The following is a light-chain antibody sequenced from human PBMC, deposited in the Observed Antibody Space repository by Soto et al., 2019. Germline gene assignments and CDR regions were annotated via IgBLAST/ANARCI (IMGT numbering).Light chain of an antibody. CDR2: DVS. CDR1: SSDVGGYNY. Sequence: QSALTHPASVSGSPGQWITISCTGTSSDVGGYNYVSWYQHHTGKAPKLVIYDVSNRPSGVSNRFSGSKSGNTASLTISGLQAEDEADYYCSSYTGYNNLVFGGRTKVTVL. CDR3: SSYTGYNNLV. V-gene: IGLV2-14*03. J-gene: IGLJ2*01.